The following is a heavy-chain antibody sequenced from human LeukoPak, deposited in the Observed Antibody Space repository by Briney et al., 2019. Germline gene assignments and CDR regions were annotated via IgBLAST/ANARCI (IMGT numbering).Heavy chain of an antibody. Sequence: GASVKVSCKVSGYTLTELSMHWVRQAPGQGLEWMGWINTNTGNPTYAQGFTGRFVFSLDTSVSTAYLQISSLKAEDTAVYYCAVTYYDILTGYYSPTPYYFDYWGQGTLVTVSS. V-gene: IGHV7-4-1*02. CDR1: GYTLTELS. CDR3: AVTYYDILTGYYSPTPYYFDY. D-gene: IGHD3-9*01. J-gene: IGHJ4*02. CDR2: INTNTGNP.